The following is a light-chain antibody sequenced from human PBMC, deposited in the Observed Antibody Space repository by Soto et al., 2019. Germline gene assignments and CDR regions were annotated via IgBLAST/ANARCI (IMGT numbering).Light chain of an antibody. CDR1: QSISSY. Sequence: DIQMTQSPSSLSASVGDRVTITCRASQSISSYLNWYQQKPGKAPKPLIYAASSLQSGVPSRFSGSGSGTAFTLTISSLQPEDFATYYCQQSYRTPYTFGQGTQLEIK. V-gene: IGKV1-39*01. CDR3: QQSYRTPYT. J-gene: IGKJ2*01. CDR2: AAS.